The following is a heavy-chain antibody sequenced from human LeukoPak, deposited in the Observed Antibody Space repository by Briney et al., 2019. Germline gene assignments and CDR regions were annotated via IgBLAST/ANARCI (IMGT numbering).Heavy chain of an antibody. V-gene: IGHV3-48*01. J-gene: IGHJ6*03. D-gene: IGHD2-2*02. CDR3: ARSHCSSTSCYTNMDV. CDR1: GFTFTSYS. Sequence: RGSLRLSCAASGFTFTSYSMNWVRQAPGQGLEWVSYISSSSSNINYADSLKGRLTISTDKPTNAPYLQMNSRRTEDTAVYYCARSHCSSTSCYTNMDVWGKGTTVTVSS. CDR2: ISSSSSNI.